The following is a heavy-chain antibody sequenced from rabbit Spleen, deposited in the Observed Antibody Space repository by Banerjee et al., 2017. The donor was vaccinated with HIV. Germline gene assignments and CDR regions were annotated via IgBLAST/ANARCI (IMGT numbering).Heavy chain of an antibody. V-gene: IGHV1S45*01. J-gene: IGHJ6*01. CDR1: GVSFSSNW. Sequence: QEQLEESGGGLVKPEGSLTLTCKASGVSFSSNWICWVRQAPGKGLEWIACIYADSSSFSYYASWAKVLFTISKTSSTTVTLQMASLTAADTATYFCARDSGSSFSTYGMYLWGPGTLVTVS. CDR3: ARDSGSSFSTYGMYL. D-gene: IGHD8-1*01. CDR2: IYADSSSFS.